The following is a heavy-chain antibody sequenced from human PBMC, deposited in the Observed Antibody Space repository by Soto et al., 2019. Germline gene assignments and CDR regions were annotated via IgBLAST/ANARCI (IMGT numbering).Heavy chain of an antibody. CDR1: GYTLTSYY. V-gene: IGHV1-46*01. D-gene: IGHD3-22*01. Sequence: ASVKVSCKASGYTLTSYYMHWVRQAPGQGLEWMGIINPSGGSTSYAQKFQGRVTMTRDTSTSTVYMELSSLRSEDTAVYYCARDLRYYYDSSGYYYYGMDVWGQGTTVTVSS. CDR2: INPSGGST. CDR3: ARDLRYYYDSSGYYYYGMDV. J-gene: IGHJ6*02.